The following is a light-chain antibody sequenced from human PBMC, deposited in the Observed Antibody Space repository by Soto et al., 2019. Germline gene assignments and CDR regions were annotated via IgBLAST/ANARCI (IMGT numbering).Light chain of an antibody. V-gene: IGLV1-44*01. CDR3: AAWDDSLNGLL. CDR2: TNN. Sequence: QSVLTQLPSASGTPGQRVTISCSGSSSNIGSNAVNWYQQLPGMAPKLVIYTNNQRPSGVPDRFSGSKSGTSASLAISGLQSEDEADYHCAAWDDSLNGLLFGGGTKLTVL. CDR1: SSNIGSNA. J-gene: IGLJ2*01.